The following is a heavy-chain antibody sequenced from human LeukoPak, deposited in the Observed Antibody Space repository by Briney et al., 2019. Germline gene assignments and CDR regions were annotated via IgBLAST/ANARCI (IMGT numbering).Heavy chain of an antibody. V-gene: IGHV3-7*03. Sequence: GGSLRLSCAVSGLTFSSSWMDWVRQAPGKGLEWVAIIKPDGSEKYYVDSVKGRFTISRDNAENSLFLQMNGLRPEDTAVFYCARGQYTDGLSYWGQGTLVTVSS. CDR2: IKPDGSEK. D-gene: IGHD5-24*01. CDR3: ARGQYTDGLSY. CDR1: GLTFSSSW. J-gene: IGHJ4*02.